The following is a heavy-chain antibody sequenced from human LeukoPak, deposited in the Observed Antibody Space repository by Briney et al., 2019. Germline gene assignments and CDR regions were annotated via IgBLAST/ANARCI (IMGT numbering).Heavy chain of an antibody. J-gene: IGHJ4*02. CDR2: IDGSSGTI. Sequence: GGSLRPSCAASGFTFSGSSMNWVRQAPGKGLEWVSHIDGSSGTIYYADSVKGRFTISRDNAKKSLYLQMNSLRAEDTAVYYCATSNYYYDSSGPKGFFDYWGQGTLVTVSS. V-gene: IGHV3-48*04. CDR3: ATSNYYYDSSGPKGFFDY. D-gene: IGHD3-22*01. CDR1: GFTFSGSS.